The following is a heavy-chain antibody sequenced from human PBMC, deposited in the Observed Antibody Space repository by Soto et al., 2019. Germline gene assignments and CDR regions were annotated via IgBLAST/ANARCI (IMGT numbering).Heavy chain of an antibody. V-gene: IGHV1-18*01. CDR2: TSAYNGNT. Sequence: GASVKVSCKASGYTFTSYGISWVRQAPGQGLEWMGWTSAYNGNTNYAQKLQGRVTMTTDTSTSTAYVELRSLRSDDTAVYYCARAGSYYDSSGYYGSGLYYFDYWGQGTLVTVSS. D-gene: IGHD3-22*01. CDR3: ARAGSYYDSSGYYGSGLYYFDY. J-gene: IGHJ4*02. CDR1: GYTFTSYG.